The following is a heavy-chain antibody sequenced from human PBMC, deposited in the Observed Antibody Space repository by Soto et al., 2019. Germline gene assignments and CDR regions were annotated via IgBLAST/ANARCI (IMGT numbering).Heavy chain of an antibody. CDR2: IYSGCST. CDR1: GFTVSSNY. Sequence: EVQLVESGGGLIQPGGSLRLSCAASGFTVSSNYMSWVRQAPGKGLEWVSVIYSGCSTYYADSVKGRFTISRDHSKNTLYLQMYSLRAEDTAVYYCARGHCSGGSCYPWGMDVWGQGATVTVSS. D-gene: IGHD2-15*01. CDR3: ARGHCSGGSCYPWGMDV. J-gene: IGHJ6*02. V-gene: IGHV3-53*01.